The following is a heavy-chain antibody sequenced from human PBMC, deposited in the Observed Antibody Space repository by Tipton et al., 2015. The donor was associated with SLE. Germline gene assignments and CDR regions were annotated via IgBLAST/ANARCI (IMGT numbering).Heavy chain of an antibody. CDR1: GGSISSYY. V-gene: IGHV4-59*01. CDR2: IYYSGST. J-gene: IGHJ4*02. D-gene: IGHD6-19*01. CDR3: ARGYSSGWSYYFDY. Sequence: TLSLTCTVSGGSISSYYWSWIRQPPGKGLEWIGYIYYSGSTNYNPSLKSRVTISVDTSKNQSSLKLSSVTAADTAVYYCARGYSSGWSYYFDYWGQGTLVTVSS.